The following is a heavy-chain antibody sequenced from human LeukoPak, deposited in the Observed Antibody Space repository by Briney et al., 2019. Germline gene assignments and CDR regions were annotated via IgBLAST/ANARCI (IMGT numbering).Heavy chain of an antibody. D-gene: IGHD3-16*01. J-gene: IGHJ4*02. CDR1: GFTFSSYA. Sequence: GESLRLSCAASGFTFSSYAMSWVRQAPGKGLEWVSAISGNGDITYYTDSVKGRFTISRDNSKNTLYLQMNSLRAEDTAVYYCAKVTGGDMIAYGGLDYWGQGTLVTVSS. CDR2: ISGNGDIT. V-gene: IGHV3-23*01. CDR3: AKVTGGDMIAYGGLDY.